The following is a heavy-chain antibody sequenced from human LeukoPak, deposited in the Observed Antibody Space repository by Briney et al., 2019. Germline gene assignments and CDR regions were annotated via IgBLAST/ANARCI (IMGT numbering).Heavy chain of an antibody. D-gene: IGHD2-21*01. Sequence: GRSLRLSCAASGFTFSSYWMNWVRQAPGKGLEWVANIKHDGSEKYYVDSVKGRFTISRDNAKNSLFLQMDSLRAEDTAVYYCARGHSVDYWGQGTLVTVSS. J-gene: IGHJ4*02. V-gene: IGHV3-7*04. CDR3: ARGHSVDY. CDR2: IKHDGSEK. CDR1: GFTFSSYW.